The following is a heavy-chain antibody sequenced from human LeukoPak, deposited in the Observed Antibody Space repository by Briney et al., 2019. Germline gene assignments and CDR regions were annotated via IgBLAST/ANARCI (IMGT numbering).Heavy chain of an antibody. Sequence: KPSETLSLTCTVSGGSISSYYWSWIRQPAGKGLEWIGRIYTSGSTNYNPSLKSRVTMSVDTSKNQFSLKLSSVTAADTAVYYCARDTYYYDSSGYWADYWGQGTLVTVSS. V-gene: IGHV4-4*07. CDR2: IYTSGST. CDR3: ARDTYYYDSSGYWADY. D-gene: IGHD3-22*01. J-gene: IGHJ4*02. CDR1: GGSISSYY.